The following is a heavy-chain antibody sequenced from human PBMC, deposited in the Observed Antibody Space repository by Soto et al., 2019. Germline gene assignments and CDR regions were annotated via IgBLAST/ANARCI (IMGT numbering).Heavy chain of an antibody. CDR1: GDSISSSYW. D-gene: IGHD5-12*01. J-gene: IGHJ2*01. Sequence: QVQLQESGPGLVKPSGTLSLTCAVFGDSISSSYWWSWVRQPPGKGLEWIGQINHRGSTNYNPALKSRVTMSVDKSKNQLSLKLTSVTAADTAVHYCARVSDGYVSPRNWYFDLWGRGTLVIVSS. CDR3: ARVSDGYVSPRNWYFDL. V-gene: IGHV4-4*02. CDR2: INHRGST.